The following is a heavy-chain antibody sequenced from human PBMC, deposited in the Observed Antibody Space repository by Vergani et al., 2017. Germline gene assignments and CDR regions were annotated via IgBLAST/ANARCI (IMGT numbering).Heavy chain of an antibody. V-gene: IGHV1-8*01. J-gene: IGHJ4*02. CDR2: MNPNSGNT. CDR3: ARIPHGYYYGSGSYYNGCFDY. D-gene: IGHD3-10*01. Sequence: QVQLVQSGAEVKKPGASVKVSCKASGYTFTSYDINWVRQATGQGLEWMGWMNPNSGNTGYAQKFQGRVTMTRNTSISTAYMELSSLRSEDTAVYYCARIPHGYYYGSGSYYNGCFDYWGQGTLVTVSS. CDR1: GYTFTSYD.